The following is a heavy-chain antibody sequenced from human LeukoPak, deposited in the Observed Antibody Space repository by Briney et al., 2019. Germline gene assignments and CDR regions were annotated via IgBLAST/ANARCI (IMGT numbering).Heavy chain of an antibody. V-gene: IGHV1-69*04. CDR3: ARVLGSGSSWYIYYYYGMDV. D-gene: IGHD6-13*01. J-gene: IGHJ6*02. Sequence: SVKVSCKASGGTFSNYAISWVRQAPGQGLEWMGRIIVILGIADYAQKFQGRVTMTRNTSISTAYMELSSLRSEDTAVYYCARVLGSGSSWYIYYYYGMDVWGQGTTVTVSS. CDR2: IIVILGIA. CDR1: GGTFSNYA.